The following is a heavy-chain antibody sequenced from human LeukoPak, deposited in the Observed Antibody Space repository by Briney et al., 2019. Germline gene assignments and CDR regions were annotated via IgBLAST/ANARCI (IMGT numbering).Heavy chain of an antibody. J-gene: IGHJ6*02. V-gene: IGHV3-23*01. CDR1: GFTFSSYA. D-gene: IGHD3-10*01. CDR2: ISGSGGST. CDR3: ARSYSPHYYYYGMDV. Sequence: PGGSLRLSCAASGFTFSSYAMSWVRQAPGKGLEWVSAISGSGGSTYYADSVKGRFTISRDNSKNTLYLQMNSLRAEDTAVYYCARSYSPHYYYYGMDVWGQGTTVTVSS.